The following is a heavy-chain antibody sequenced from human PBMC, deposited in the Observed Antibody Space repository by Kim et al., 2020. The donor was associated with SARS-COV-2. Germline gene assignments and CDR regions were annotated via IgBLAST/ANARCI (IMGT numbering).Heavy chain of an antibody. J-gene: IGHJ3*02. CDR2: ISSSSSYI. V-gene: IGHV3-21*01. CDR1: GFTFSSYS. Sequence: GGSLRLSCAASGFTFSSYSMNWVRQAPGKGLEWVSSISSSSSYIYYADSVKGRFTISRDNAKNSLYLQMNSLRAEDTAVYYCARSCYSSGWYESGAFDIWGQGTMVTVSS. D-gene: IGHD6-19*01. CDR3: ARSCYSSGWYESGAFDI.